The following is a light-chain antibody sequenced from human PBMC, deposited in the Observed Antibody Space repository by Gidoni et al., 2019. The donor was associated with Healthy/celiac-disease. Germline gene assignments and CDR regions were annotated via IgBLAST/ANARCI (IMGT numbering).Light chain of an antibody. CDR2: QDS. J-gene: IGLJ2*01. CDR3: QAWDSSTVV. CDR1: KLGDKY. Sequence: SYELTQPPSVSFSPGQTASITCSGDKLGDKYACWYQQKPGQSPVLVIYQDSKRPSGTPERFSGSNSGNTATLTISGTQAMDEADYYCQAWDSSTVVFGGGTKLTVL. V-gene: IGLV3-1*01.